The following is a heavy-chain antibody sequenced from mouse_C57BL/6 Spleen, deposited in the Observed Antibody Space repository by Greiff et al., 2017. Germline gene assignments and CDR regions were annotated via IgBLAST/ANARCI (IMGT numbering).Heavy chain of an antibody. CDR3: AGAGYGSYAMDY. D-gene: IGHD2-2*01. J-gene: IGHJ4*01. CDR2: IYPGDGDT. CDR1: GYAFSSSW. Sequence: QVQLQQSGPELVKPGASVKISCKASGYAFSSSWMNWVKQRPGKGLEWIGRIYPGDGDTNYNGKFKGKATLTADKSSSTAYMQLSSLTSEDSAVYFCAGAGYGSYAMDYWGQGASVTVSS. V-gene: IGHV1-82*01.